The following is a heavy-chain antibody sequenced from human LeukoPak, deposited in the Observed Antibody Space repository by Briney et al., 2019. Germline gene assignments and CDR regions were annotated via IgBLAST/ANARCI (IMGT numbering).Heavy chain of an antibody. CDR3: ARDASGLPHHYFDY. D-gene: IGHD3-3*01. CDR1: GGSFSGYY. V-gene: IGHV4-34*01. J-gene: IGHJ4*02. Sequence: PSETLSLTCAVYGGSFSGYYWSWIRQPPGKGLEWIGEINHSGSTNYNPSLKSRVTISVDTSKNQFSLKLSSVTAADTAVYYCARDASGLPHHYFDYWGQGTLVTVSS. CDR2: INHSGST.